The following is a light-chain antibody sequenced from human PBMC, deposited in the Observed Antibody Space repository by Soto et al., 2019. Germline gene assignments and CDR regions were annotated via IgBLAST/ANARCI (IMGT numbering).Light chain of an antibody. CDR1: SSDVGGYNY. Sequence: QSVLTQPPSASGSPGQSVTISCTGTSSDVGGYNYVSWYQQHPGKAPKLMIYEVTKRPSGVPDRFSGSKSGNTASLTVSGLQAEDEGDYYCSSYAGTKNPYVSGTGTKVTVL. CDR2: EVT. V-gene: IGLV2-8*01. CDR3: SSYAGTKNPYV. J-gene: IGLJ1*01.